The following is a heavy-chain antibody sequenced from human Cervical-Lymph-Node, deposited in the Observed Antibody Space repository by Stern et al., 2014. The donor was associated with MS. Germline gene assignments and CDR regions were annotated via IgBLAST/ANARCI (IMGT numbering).Heavy chain of an antibody. Sequence: QVQLQESGPGLVKPSQTLSLTCTVSGGSISSGGYYWSWIRQHPGKGLEWIGYIYYSGSTYYNPSLKSRVTISVDTSKNQFSLKLSSVTAADTAVYYCARSFLSSGSYGVDYWGQGTLVTVSS. J-gene: IGHJ4*02. CDR1: GGSISSGGYY. CDR2: IYYSGST. CDR3: ARSFLSSGSYGVDY. V-gene: IGHV4-31*03. D-gene: IGHD3-10*01.